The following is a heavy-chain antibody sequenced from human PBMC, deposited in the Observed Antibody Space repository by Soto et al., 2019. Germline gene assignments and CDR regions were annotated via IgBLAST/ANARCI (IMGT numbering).Heavy chain of an antibody. D-gene: IGHD3-10*01. CDR3: ASWWFGGGAFDI. Sequence: SETLSLTCTVSGGSISSGGYYWSWIRQHPGKGLEWIGYIYYSGSTYYNPSLKSRVTISVDTSKNQFSLKLSSVTAADTAVYYCASWWFGGGAFDIWGQGTMVTVSS. CDR1: GGSISSGGYY. V-gene: IGHV4-31*03. J-gene: IGHJ3*02. CDR2: IYYSGST.